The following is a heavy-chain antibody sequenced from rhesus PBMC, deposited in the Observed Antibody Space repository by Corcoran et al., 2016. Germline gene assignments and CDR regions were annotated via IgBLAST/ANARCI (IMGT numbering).Heavy chain of an antibody. CDR3: ARTGSGYFLGAFDF. CDR1: GGSISGYY. J-gene: IGHJ3*01. CDR2: IDGNSAST. Sequence: QVKLQQWGEGLVKPSETLSLTCAVYGGSISGYYWSWIRQPPGKGLEWIGNIDGNSASTNYNPSRKNRVTISKDTSKNQFSLKLSSVTAADTAVYYCARTGSGYFLGAFDFWGQGLRVTVSS. D-gene: IGHD2-21*01. V-gene: IGHV4-73*01.